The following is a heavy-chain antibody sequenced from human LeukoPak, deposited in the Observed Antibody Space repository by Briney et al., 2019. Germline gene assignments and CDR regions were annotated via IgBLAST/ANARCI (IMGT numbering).Heavy chain of an antibody. CDR1: GFSFTSSW. V-gene: IGHV3-7*01. Sequence: PGGSLRLSCVASGFSFTSSWMTWVRQAPGKGLEWVANIAGDESQKRYMDSVKGRFTISRDNAKNSLYLQLNSLRAEDTAIYYCVRDLSPVSDRNVWYDALDIWSQGTMVTVSS. D-gene: IGHD1-1*01. J-gene: IGHJ3*02. CDR3: VRDLSPVSDRNVWYDALDI. CDR2: IAGDESQK.